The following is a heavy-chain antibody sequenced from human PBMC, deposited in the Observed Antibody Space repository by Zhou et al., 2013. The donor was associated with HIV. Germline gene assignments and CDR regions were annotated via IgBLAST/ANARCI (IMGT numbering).Heavy chain of an antibody. CDR3: ARVQADSYGTLYYYYYMDV. D-gene: IGHD5-18*01. J-gene: IGHJ6*03. CDR1: GYTFTGYY. CDR2: INPNSGGT. V-gene: IGHV1-2*02. Sequence: QVQLVQSGAEVKKPGASLRVSCKASGYTFTGYYMYWVRQAPGQGLEWMGWINPNSGGTNYAQKFQGRVTMTRDTSISTAYMELSRLRSDDTAVYYCARVQADSYGTLYYYYYMDVWGKGTTVTVSS.